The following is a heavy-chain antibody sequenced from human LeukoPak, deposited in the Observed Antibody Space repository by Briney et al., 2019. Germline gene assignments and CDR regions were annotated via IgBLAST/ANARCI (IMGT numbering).Heavy chain of an antibody. D-gene: IGHD2-21*02. J-gene: IGHJ3*02. CDR1: GGSVSSGSYY. CDR2: IYYSGST. Sequence: SETLSLTCTVSGGSVSSGSYYWSWIRQPPGKGLEWIGYIYYSGSTNYNPSLKSRVTISVDTSKNQFPLKLSSVTAADTAVYYCARFCGGDCYSAVHAFDIWGQGTMVTVSS. CDR3: ARFCGGDCYSAVHAFDI. V-gene: IGHV4-61*01.